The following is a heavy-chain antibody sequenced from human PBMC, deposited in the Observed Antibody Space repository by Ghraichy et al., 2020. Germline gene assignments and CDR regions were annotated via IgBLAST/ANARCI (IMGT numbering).Heavy chain of an antibody. CDR2: IWYDGSNK. V-gene: IGHV3-33*01. Sequence: GESLRLSCAASGFTFSSYGMHWVRQAPGKGLEWVAVIWYDGSNKYYADSVKGRFTISRDNSKNTLYLQMNSLRAEDTAVYYCARDPEGSGSYYRPDYYYYYGMDVWGQGTTVTVSS. J-gene: IGHJ6*02. CDR3: ARDPEGSGSYYRPDYYYYYGMDV. CDR1: GFTFSSYG. D-gene: IGHD3-10*01.